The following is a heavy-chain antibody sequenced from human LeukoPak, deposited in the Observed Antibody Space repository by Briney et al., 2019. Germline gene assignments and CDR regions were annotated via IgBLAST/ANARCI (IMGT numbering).Heavy chain of an antibody. CDR3: ARGHGNTFYYYYYGMDV. CDR1: GYTFSSFG. Sequence: ASVKVSCKTSGYTFSSFGVTWVRQAPGQGLEWVGWISAYDGNTNYAPKFQGRVTITADESTSTAYMELSSLRSEDTAVYYCARGHGNTFYYYYYGMDVWGQGTTVTVSS. CDR2: ISAYDGNT. V-gene: IGHV1-18*01. J-gene: IGHJ6*02. D-gene: IGHD2/OR15-2a*01.